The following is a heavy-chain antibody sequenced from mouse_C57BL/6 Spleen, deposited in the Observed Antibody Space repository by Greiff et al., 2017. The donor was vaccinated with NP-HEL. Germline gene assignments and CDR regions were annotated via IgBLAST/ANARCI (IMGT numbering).Heavy chain of an antibody. D-gene: IGHD2-1*01. CDR1: GYTFTDYE. CDR3: TRRRYGNYGYFDV. Sequence: VQLQQSGAELVRPGASVTLSCKASGYTFTDYEMHWVKQTPVHGLEWIGAIDPETGGTAYNQKFKGKAILTADKSSSTAYMELRSLTSEDSAVYYCTRRRYGNYGYFDVWGTGTTVTVSS. CDR2: IDPETGGT. V-gene: IGHV1-15*01. J-gene: IGHJ1*03.